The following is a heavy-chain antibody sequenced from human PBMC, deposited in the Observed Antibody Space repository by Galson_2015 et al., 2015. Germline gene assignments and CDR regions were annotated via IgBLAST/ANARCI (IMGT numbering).Heavy chain of an antibody. CDR3: ARAGAHVVVTAAPAVDYFDY. J-gene: IGHJ4*02. Sequence: SLRLSCAASGFTFSDYYMSWIRQAPGKGLEWVSYISSSSSYTNYADSVKGRFTISRDNAKNSLYLQMNSLRAEDTAVYYCARAGAHVVVTAAPAVDYFDYWGQETLVTVSS. D-gene: IGHD2-21*02. CDR2: ISSSSSYT. V-gene: IGHV3-11*06. CDR1: GFTFSDYY.